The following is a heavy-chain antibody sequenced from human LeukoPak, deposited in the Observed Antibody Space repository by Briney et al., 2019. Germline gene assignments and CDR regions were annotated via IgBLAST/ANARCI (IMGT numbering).Heavy chain of an antibody. V-gene: IGHV3-74*01. CDR2: INSDGSIT. CDR1: GFTFGSHW. J-gene: IGHJ6*03. Sequence: GGSLRLSCAAYGFTFGSHWMYWVRQGPGKRLVWVSRINSDGSITNYADSVKGRFTISRDNARSTLYLQMNSLRAEDTAVYFCARDYYYYYMDVWGKGTTVTVSS. CDR3: ARDYYYYYMDV.